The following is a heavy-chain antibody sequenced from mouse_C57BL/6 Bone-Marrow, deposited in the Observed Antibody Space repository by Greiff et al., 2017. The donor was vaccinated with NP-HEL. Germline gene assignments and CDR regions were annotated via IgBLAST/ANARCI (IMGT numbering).Heavy chain of an antibody. CDR3: ARRDYYGSSYDAMDY. V-gene: IGHV1-80*01. CDR1: GYAFSSYW. D-gene: IGHD1-1*01. Sequence: QVQLQQSGAELVKPGASVKISCKASGYAFSSYWMNWVKQRPGKGLAWIGQIYPGDGDTNYNGKFKGKATLTADKSSSTAYMQLSSLTSEDSAVYFCARRDYYGSSYDAMDYWGQGTSVTVSS. J-gene: IGHJ4*01. CDR2: IYPGDGDT.